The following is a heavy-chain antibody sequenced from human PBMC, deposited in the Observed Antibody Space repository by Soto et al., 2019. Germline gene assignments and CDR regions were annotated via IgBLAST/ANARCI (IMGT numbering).Heavy chain of an antibody. CDR2: ISAYNGNT. D-gene: IGHD2-2*01. J-gene: IGHJ3*02. V-gene: IGHV1-18*04. Sequence: ASVKVSCKSSGYTFTSYGISCVRQAPGQGLEWMGWISAYNGNTNYAQKLQGRVTMTTDTSTSTAYMELRSLRSDDTAVYYCARDQGYCSSTSWCLGAFDIWGQGTMVTVSS. CDR1: GYTFTSYG. CDR3: ARDQGYCSSTSWCLGAFDI.